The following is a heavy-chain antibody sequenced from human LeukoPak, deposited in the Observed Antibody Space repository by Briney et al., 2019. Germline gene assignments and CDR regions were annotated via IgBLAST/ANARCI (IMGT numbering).Heavy chain of an antibody. CDR1: GYTFTSYG. D-gene: IGHD3-22*01. V-gene: IGHV1-18*01. Sequence: GASVKVSCKASGYTFTSYGISWVRQAPGQGLEWMGWISAYNGNTNYAQKLQGRVTMTTDTSTSTAYMDLRSLRSDDTAVYYCASGGYYDSSGYYYHWGQGTLVTVSS. CDR2: ISAYNGNT. J-gene: IGHJ5*02. CDR3: ASGGYYDSSGYYYH.